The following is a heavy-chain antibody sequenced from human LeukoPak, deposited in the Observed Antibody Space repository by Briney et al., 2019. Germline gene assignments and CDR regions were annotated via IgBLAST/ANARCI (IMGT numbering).Heavy chain of an antibody. CDR3: ARALGYSYGTNY. D-gene: IGHD5-18*01. Sequence: ASVKVSCKASGYTFTSYDINWVRQATGQGLEWMGWMSPNSGNTGYAQKFQGRVTMTRNTSISTAYMELSSLRSEDTAMYYCARALGYSYGTNYWGQGTLVTVSS. CDR1: GYTFTSYD. CDR2: MSPNSGNT. V-gene: IGHV1-8*01. J-gene: IGHJ4*02.